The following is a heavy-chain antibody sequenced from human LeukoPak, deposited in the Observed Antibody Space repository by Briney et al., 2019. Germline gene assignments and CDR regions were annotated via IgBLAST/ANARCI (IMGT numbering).Heavy chain of an antibody. J-gene: IGHJ5*02. CDR2: IYHSGST. D-gene: IGHD2-8*01. CDR3: ARLPCTNGVCSWLNWFDP. CDR1: GGPISGRNW. Sequence: PSGTLSLTCTVSGGPISGRNWWSWVRQPPGKGLEWIGSIYHSGSTYYNPSLKSRVTISVDTSKNQFSLKLSSVTAADTAVYYCARLPCTNGVCSWLNWFDPWGQGTLVTVSS. V-gene: IGHV4-4*02.